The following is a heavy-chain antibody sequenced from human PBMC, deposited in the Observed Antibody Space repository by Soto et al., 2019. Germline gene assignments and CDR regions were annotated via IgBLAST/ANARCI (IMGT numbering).Heavy chain of an antibody. D-gene: IGHD3-10*01. Sequence: ASVKVSCKASGYTFTSYYMHWLRQAPGQGLEWMGIINPSGGSTSYAQKFQGRVTMTRDTSTSTVYMELSSLRSEDTAVYYCARDPVYGSGSYYNALGYWGQGTLVTVSS. CDR1: GYTFTSYY. CDR2: INPSGGST. CDR3: ARDPVYGSGSYYNALGY. J-gene: IGHJ4*02. V-gene: IGHV1-46*01.